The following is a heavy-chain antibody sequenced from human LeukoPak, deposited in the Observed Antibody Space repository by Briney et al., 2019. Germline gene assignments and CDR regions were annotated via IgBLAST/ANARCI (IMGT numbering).Heavy chain of an antibody. V-gene: IGHV1-2*02. Sequence: ASVKVSCKXSGYTFIEHYRHWVRQAPGQGLEWLGWSNPNRGGTNYAQKFQGRVTMTRDTSNSTAYMELSRLRSDYTAVYCCERGWIARTGSDYWGQGTLVTVSS. CDR2: SNPNRGGT. J-gene: IGHJ4*02. CDR3: ERGWIARTGSDY. D-gene: IGHD1-1*01. CDR1: GYTFIEHY.